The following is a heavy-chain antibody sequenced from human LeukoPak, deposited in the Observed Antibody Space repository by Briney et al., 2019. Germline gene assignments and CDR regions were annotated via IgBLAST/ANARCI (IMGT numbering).Heavy chain of an antibody. D-gene: IGHD4-17*01. CDR1: GFTFSNAW. J-gene: IGHJ4*02. CDR2: IKSKTDGGTT. Sequence: PGGSLRLSCAASGFTFSNAWMSWVRQAPGKGLEWVGRIKSKTDGGTTDYAAPVKGRFTISRDDSKNTLYLQMNSLRAEDTAVYYCAKDSGSYGDYVIIHWGQGTLVTVSS. V-gene: IGHV3-15*01. CDR3: AKDSGSYGDYVIIH.